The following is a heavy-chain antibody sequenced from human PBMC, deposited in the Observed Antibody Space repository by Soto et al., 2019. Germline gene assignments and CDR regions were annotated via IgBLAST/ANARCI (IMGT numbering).Heavy chain of an antibody. J-gene: IGHJ4*02. CDR3: ARDSGRYCINTSCYSPKYY. Sequence: QVQLVESGGGVVQPGRSLRLSCAASGFTFSSYAMHWVRQAPGKGLEWVAVISYDGSNKYYADSVKGRFTISRDNSKNTLHLEMNSLRAEDTAVYSCARDSGRYCINTSCYSPKYYWGQGTLVTVSS. CDR1: GFTFSSYA. V-gene: IGHV3-30-3*01. CDR2: ISYDGSNK. D-gene: IGHD2-2*01.